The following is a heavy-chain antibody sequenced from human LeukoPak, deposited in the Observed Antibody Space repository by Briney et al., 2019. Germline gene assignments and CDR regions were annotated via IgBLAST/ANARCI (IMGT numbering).Heavy chain of an antibody. Sequence: PGGSLRLSCAASGFTFSSYAMSWVRQAPGKGLEWVSAISGSGGSTYYADSVKSRFTISRDNSKNTLYLQMNSLRAEDTAVYYCAKASGEWELAIDAFDIWGQGTMVTVSS. CDR1: GFTFSSYA. CDR3: AKASGEWELAIDAFDI. J-gene: IGHJ3*02. D-gene: IGHD1-26*01. V-gene: IGHV3-23*01. CDR2: ISGSGGST.